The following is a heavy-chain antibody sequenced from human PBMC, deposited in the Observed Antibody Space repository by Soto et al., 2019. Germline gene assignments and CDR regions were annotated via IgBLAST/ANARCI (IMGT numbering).Heavy chain of an antibody. CDR2: INPNSGGT. D-gene: IGHD6-13*01. J-gene: IGHJ6*02. V-gene: IGHV1-2*04. Sequence: ASVKVSCKASGYTFTGYYMHWVRQAPGQGLEWMGWINPNSGGTNYAQKFQGWVTMTRDTSISTAYMELSGLRSDDTAVYYCARAGGEGSSWYKGGDYYYGMDVWGQGTTVTVSS. CDR3: ARAGGEGSSWYKGGDYYYGMDV. CDR1: GYTFTGYY.